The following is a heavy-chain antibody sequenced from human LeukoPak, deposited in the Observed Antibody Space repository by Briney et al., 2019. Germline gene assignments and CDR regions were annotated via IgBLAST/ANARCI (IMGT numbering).Heavy chain of an antibody. CDR1: GFTFSSYA. CDR3: AKGLGAPTVAGDY. J-gene: IGHJ4*02. Sequence: GGSLRLFCAASGFTFSSYAMSWVRQAPGKGLEWVSAISGSGGSTYYADSVKGRFTISRDNSKNTLYLQMNSLRAEDTAVYYCAKGLGAPTVAGDYWGQGTLVTVSS. CDR2: ISGSGGST. D-gene: IGHD4-23*01. V-gene: IGHV3-23*01.